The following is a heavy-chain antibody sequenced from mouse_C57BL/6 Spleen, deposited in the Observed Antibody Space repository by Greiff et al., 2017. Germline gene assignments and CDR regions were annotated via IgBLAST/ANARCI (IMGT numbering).Heavy chain of an antibody. D-gene: IGHD1-1*01. V-gene: IGHV1-15*01. CDR1: GYTFTDYE. CDR2: IDPETGGT. Sequence: QVQLQQSGAELVRPGASVTLSCKASGYTFTDYEMHWVKQTPVHGLEWIGAIDPETGGTAYNQKFKGKAILTADKSSSTAYMELRSLTSEDSAVYYCTHYYGSSYDYAMDYWGQGTSVTVSS. CDR3: THYYGSSYDYAMDY. J-gene: IGHJ4*01.